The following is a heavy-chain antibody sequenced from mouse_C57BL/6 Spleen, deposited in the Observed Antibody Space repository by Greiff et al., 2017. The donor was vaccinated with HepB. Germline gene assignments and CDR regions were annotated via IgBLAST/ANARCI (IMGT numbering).Heavy chain of an antibody. J-gene: IGHJ4*01. CDR3: ARFYYIAMDY. CDR2: ISSGSSTI. D-gene: IGHD2-1*01. Sequence: EVKLMESGGGLVKPGGSLKLSCAASGFTFSDYGMHWVRQAPEKGLEWVAYISSGSSTIYYADTVKGRFTISRDNAKNTLFLQMTSLRSEDTAMYYCARFYYIAMDYWGQGTSVTVSS. V-gene: IGHV5-17*01. CDR1: GFTFSDYG.